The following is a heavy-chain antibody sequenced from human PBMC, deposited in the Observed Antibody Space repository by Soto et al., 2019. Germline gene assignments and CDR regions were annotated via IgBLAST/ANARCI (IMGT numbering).Heavy chain of an antibody. CDR2: ISSDGYRQ. CDR1: GFTFSSYA. D-gene: IGHD3-10*01. Sequence: VQLVESGGGVVQPGRSLRLSCAASGFTFSSYAMHWVRQAPGKGLEWVAVISSDGYRQYYAGSVKGRFTISRDNSKNTLSLQMNSLRAEDTAVFYCAREGYYGSGNFYPYFDSWGQGSLVTVSS. CDR3: AREGYYGSGNFYPYFDS. V-gene: IGHV3-30-3*01. J-gene: IGHJ4*02.